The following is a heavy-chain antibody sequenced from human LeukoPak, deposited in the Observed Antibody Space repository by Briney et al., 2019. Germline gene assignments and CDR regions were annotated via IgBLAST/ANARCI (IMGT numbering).Heavy chain of an antibody. CDR3: ARDRCSGGSCYERRYYYGMDV. V-gene: IGHV3-48*03. CDR1: GFTFSSYE. J-gene: IGHJ6*02. D-gene: IGHD2-15*01. CDR2: ISSSGSTI. Sequence: GGSLRLSCAAPGFTFSSYEMNWVRQAPGKGLEWVSYISSSGSTIYYADSVKGRFTISRDNAKNSLYLQMNSLRAEDTAVYYCARDRCSGGSCYERRYYYGMDVWGQGTTVTVSS.